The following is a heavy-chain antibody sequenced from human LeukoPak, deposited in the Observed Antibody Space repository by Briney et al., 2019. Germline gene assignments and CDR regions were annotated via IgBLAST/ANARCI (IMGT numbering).Heavy chain of an antibody. CDR1: GGSISSYY. V-gene: IGHV4-59*12. CDR3: ARDAQPHYNPTPRLWYYYYMDV. Sequence: SETLSLTCTVSGGSISSYYWSWIGQPPGKGLEWVGYIYYSESTNYNPSLKSRVTMSVDTSKNQFSLKLSAVTAADTAVYYCARDAQPHYNPTPRLWYYYYMDVWGKGTTVTVSS. CDR2: IYYSEST. J-gene: IGHJ6*03. D-gene: IGHD1-14*01.